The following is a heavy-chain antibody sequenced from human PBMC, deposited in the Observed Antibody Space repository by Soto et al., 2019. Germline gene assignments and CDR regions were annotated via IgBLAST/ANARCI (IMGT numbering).Heavy chain of an antibody. Sequence: GASVKVSCKASGYTFTSYAMHWVGQAPGQRLEWMGWINAGNGNTKYSQKFQGRVTITRDTSASTAYMELSSLRSEDTAVYYCARKGTLLVWDYWGQGTLVTVSS. J-gene: IGHJ4*02. V-gene: IGHV1-3*01. CDR2: INAGNGNT. D-gene: IGHD2-15*01. CDR3: ARKGTLLVWDY. CDR1: GYTFTSYA.